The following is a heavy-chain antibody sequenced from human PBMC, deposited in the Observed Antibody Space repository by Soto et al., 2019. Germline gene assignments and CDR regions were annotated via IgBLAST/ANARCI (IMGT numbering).Heavy chain of an antibody. D-gene: IGHD4-17*01. CDR2: IYPGDSDT. V-gene: IGHV5-51*01. J-gene: IGHJ4*02. Sequence: PGESLKNSCKGSGYSFISYWIGWVRQMPGKGLEWMGIIYPGDSDTRYSPSFQGQVTISADKSISTAYLQWSSLKASDTAMYYCARHNLYGNSQPDYWGQGTLVTVSS. CDR3: ARHNLYGNSQPDY. CDR1: GYSFISYW.